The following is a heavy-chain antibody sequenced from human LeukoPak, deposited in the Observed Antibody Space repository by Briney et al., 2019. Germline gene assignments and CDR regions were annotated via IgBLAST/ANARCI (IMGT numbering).Heavy chain of an antibody. V-gene: IGHV4-39*01. CDR2: ISYSGAT. Sequence: PSETLSLTCTVSGRSISTTNFYWGWIRQPPGKGLEWIGSISYSGATYYNPSLKGRLTVSADTSKKEVSLRLNSVTAADTAVYYCASLPRYDFWAWGQGNLVIVSS. CDR1: GRSISTTNFY. J-gene: IGHJ5*02. D-gene: IGHD3-3*01. CDR3: ASLPRYDFWA.